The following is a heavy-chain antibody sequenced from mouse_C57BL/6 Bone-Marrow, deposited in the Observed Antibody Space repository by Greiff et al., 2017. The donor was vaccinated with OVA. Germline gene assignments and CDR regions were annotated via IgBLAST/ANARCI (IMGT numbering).Heavy chain of an antibody. V-gene: IGHV5-16*01. J-gene: IGHJ2*01. D-gene: IGHD3-2*02. Sequence: EVKLVESEGGLVQPGRSMKLSCTASGFTFSDYYMAWVRQVPEKGLEWVANINYDGSSTYYLDSLKSRFIISRDNAKNILYLQMSSLKSEDTATYYCARDRGSSGYFDYWGQGTTLTVSS. CDR3: ARDRGSSGYFDY. CDR1: GFTFSDYY. CDR2: INYDGSST.